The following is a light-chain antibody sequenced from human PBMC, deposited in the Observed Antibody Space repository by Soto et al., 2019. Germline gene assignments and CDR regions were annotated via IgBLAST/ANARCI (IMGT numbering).Light chain of an antibody. CDR2: GAS. Sequence: EILITQSPATLSVSPGESATLSCRASQSVSSNLAWYQQKPGQAPRLLIYGASTRATGIPARFSGSGSGTEFTLTISSLQSEDFAFYYCQQYNNWPPITFGQGTRLEIK. CDR3: QQYNNWPPIT. V-gene: IGKV3D-15*01. J-gene: IGKJ5*01. CDR1: QSVSSN.